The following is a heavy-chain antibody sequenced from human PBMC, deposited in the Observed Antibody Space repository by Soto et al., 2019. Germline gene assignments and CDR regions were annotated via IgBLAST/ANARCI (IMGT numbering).Heavy chain of an antibody. CDR3: ARTLSIVVVPAALDV. CDR2: IYYSGST. V-gene: IGHV4-30-4*01. J-gene: IGHJ6*02. CDR1: GGSISSGDYY. D-gene: IGHD2-2*01. Sequence: PSETLSLTCTVSGGSISSGDYYWSWIRQPPGKGLEWIGYIYYSGSTYYNPSLKSRVTISVDTSKNQFSLKLSSVTAADTAVYYCARTLSIVVVPAALDVWGQGTTVTVSS.